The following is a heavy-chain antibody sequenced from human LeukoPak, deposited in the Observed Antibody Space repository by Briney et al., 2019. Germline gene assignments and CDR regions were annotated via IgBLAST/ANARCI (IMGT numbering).Heavy chain of an antibody. J-gene: IGHJ4*02. D-gene: IGHD3-9*01. V-gene: IGHV1-69*05. CDR2: IIPIFGTA. CDR3: ARAGILTGYYLDY. Sequence: SVKVSCKASGGTFSSYAISWVRQAPGQGLEWMGGIIPIFGTANYAQKFQGRVTITTDESTSTAYMELNSLRAEDTAVYYCARAGILTGYYLDYWGQGTLVTVSS. CDR1: GGTFSSYA.